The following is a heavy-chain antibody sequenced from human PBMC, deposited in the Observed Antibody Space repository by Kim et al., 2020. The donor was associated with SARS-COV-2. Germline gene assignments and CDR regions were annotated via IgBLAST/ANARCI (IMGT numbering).Heavy chain of an antibody. J-gene: IGHJ4*02. CDR1: GFTFSSYA. CDR3: AKDRSGYDYVWGSYPEDY. D-gene: IGHD3-16*02. CDR2: ISGSGGST. V-gene: IGHV3-23*01. Sequence: GGSLRLSCAASGFTFSSYAMSWVRQAPGKGLEWVSAISGSGGSTYYADSVKGRFTISRDNSKNTLYLQMNSLRAEDTAVYYCAKDRSGYDYVWGSYPEDYWGQGTLVTVSS.